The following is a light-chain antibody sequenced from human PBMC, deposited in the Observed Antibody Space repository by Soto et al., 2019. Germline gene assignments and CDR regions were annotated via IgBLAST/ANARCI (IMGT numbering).Light chain of an antibody. CDR2: DVS. V-gene: IGLV2-14*01. Sequence: QSALTQPASVSVSPGQSITIPCTGTNSHGGGYNYVSWYQQHPGKAPKLMIYDVSNRPSGVSNRFSGSKSGNTASLTISGLQAEDEADYYCSSYTSSSTLYVFGTGTKLTVL. CDR3: SSYTSSSTLYV. CDR1: NSHGGGYNY. J-gene: IGLJ1*01.